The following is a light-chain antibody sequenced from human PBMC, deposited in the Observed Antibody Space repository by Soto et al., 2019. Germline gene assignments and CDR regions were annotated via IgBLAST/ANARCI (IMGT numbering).Light chain of an antibody. CDR2: EVS. J-gene: IGLJ1*01. CDR3: SSYTSSSTHYV. V-gene: IGLV2-14*01. Sequence: QSALPQPASVSGSPGESITISCTGNRSDIGGYNYVSWYQHHPGKAPKLIIFEVSDRPSGVSNRFSGSKSGKTASLTSSGLQAADESDYNCSSYTSSSTHYVSGTGTKVTVL. CDR1: RSDIGGYNY.